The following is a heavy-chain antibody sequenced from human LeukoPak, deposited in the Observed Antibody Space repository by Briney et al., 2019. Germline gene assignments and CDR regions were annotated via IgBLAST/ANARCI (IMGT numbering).Heavy chain of an antibody. J-gene: IGHJ3*02. Sequence: GGSLRLSCAASGFTFSNAWMSWVRQAPGKGLEWVGRIKSKTDGGTTDYAAPVKGRFTISRDDSKNTLYLQMNSLKTEDTAVYYCTTDPPTWMTTVTSGAFDIWGQGTMVTVSS. D-gene: IGHD4-17*01. V-gene: IGHV3-15*01. CDR3: TTDPPTWMTTVTSGAFDI. CDR1: GFTFSNAW. CDR2: IKSKTDGGTT.